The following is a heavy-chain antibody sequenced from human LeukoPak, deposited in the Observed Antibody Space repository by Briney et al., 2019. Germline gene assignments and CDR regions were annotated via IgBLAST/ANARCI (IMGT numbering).Heavy chain of an antibody. CDR2: ISSSGSTI. Sequence: GGSLRLSCAASGFTFSDYYMSWIRQAPGKGLEWVSYISSSGSTIYYAGSVKGRFTISRDNAKNSLYLQMNSLRAEDTAVYYCARDDSSGYYYRILGYWGQGTLVTVSS. V-gene: IGHV3-11*04. D-gene: IGHD3-22*01. CDR1: GFTFSDYY. J-gene: IGHJ4*02. CDR3: ARDDSSGYYYRILGY.